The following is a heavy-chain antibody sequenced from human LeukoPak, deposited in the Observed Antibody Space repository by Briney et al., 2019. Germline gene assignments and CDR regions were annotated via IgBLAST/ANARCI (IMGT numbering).Heavy chain of an antibody. CDR3: AKDFRARGYFDWLFRH. Sequence: PGGSLRLSCAASGFTFSSYGMHWVRQAPGKGLEWVAVISYDGSNKYYADSVKGRFTTSRDNSKNTLYLQMNSLRAEDTAVYYCAKDFRARGYFDWLFRHWGQGTLVTVSS. CDR2: ISYDGSNK. CDR1: GFTFSSYG. V-gene: IGHV3-30*18. J-gene: IGHJ1*01. D-gene: IGHD3-9*01.